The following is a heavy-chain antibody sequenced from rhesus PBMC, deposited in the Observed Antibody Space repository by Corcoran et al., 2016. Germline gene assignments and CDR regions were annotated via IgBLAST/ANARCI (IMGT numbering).Heavy chain of an antibody. V-gene: IGHV1-1*01. CDR3: ARAQGIEIDY. J-gene: IGHJ4*01. D-gene: IGHD5-42*01. Sequence: QVQLVQSGAAIKQPGASVKLSCKASGYIFTRYSMPWVRRAPGQGLEWIGVIYPYNGNKGYAQNFQGRVTITTDTSTRTGYMELSSLRSEDTAVYYCARAQGIEIDYWGQGVLVTVSS. CDR2: IYPYNGNK. CDR1: GYIFTRYS.